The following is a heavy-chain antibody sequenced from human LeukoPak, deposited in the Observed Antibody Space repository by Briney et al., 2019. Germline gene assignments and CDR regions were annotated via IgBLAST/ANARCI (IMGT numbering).Heavy chain of an antibody. J-gene: IGHJ4*02. CDR1: GYTFTSYG. Sequence: ASVKVSCKASGYTFTSYGISWVRQAPGQGLEWMGWINSYNGNTNYAQKFQGRVTMARDTSTSTVYMDLSSLRSEDTAVYYCARVGLVAEFDYWGQGTLVTVSS. V-gene: IGHV1-18*01. CDR2: INSYNGNT. D-gene: IGHD5-12*01. CDR3: ARVGLVAEFDY.